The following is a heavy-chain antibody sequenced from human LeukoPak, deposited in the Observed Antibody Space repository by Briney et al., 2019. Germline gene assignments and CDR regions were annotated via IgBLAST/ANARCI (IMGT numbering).Heavy chain of an antibody. V-gene: IGHV4-59*08. Sequence: SETLSLTCSVSGGSISSYYWSWIRQPPGKGLEWIGYIYYSGSTNYNPSLKSRVTISVDTSKNQFSLKLSSVTAADTAVYYCARRSVMVRGVLDYWGQGTLVTVSS. CDR1: GGSISSYY. J-gene: IGHJ4*02. CDR3: ARRSVMVRGVLDY. D-gene: IGHD3-10*01. CDR2: IYYSGST.